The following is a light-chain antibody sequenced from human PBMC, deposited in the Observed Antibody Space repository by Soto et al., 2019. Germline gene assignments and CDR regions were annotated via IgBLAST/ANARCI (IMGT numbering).Light chain of an antibody. Sequence: PGERVTLSCRASQSVSSNFLAWYQQKPGQAPRLLIYDASNRATGIPARFSGSGSGTDFTLTISSLEPEDFAVYYCQQRSNWPPWTFGQGTKVDI. J-gene: IGKJ1*01. CDR2: DAS. V-gene: IGKV3-11*01. CDR1: QSVSSN. CDR3: QQRSNWPPWT.